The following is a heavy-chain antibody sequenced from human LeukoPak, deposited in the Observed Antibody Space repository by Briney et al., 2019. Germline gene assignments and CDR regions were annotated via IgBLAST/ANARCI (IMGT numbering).Heavy chain of an antibody. D-gene: IGHD1-26*01. CDR2: IYYSGRT. CDR3: ARGPYSGSHN. V-gene: IGHV4-59*11. CDR1: GGSISSHY. J-gene: IGHJ4*02. Sequence: SETLSLTCTVSGGSISSHYWRWIRPPPGKGREWIGYIYYSGRTNYNPSPKSRVTISVDTSKNQFSLKLRSVTAADTAVYYCARGPYSGSHNWGQGTLVTVSS.